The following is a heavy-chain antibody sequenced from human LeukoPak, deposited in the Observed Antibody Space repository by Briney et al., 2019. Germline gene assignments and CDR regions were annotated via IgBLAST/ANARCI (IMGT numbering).Heavy chain of an antibody. Sequence: SETLSLTCTVSGGSLSSYYWSWIRQPPGKGLEWIGYIYYRGRTKYNPSLQSRVTISVDTSRHQFSLRLSSVTAADTAVYYCARQSDDLGYFQHWGQGTLVTVSS. CDR3: ARQSDDLGYFQH. CDR1: GGSLSSYY. CDR2: IYYRGRT. J-gene: IGHJ1*01. D-gene: IGHD3-16*01. V-gene: IGHV4-59*08.